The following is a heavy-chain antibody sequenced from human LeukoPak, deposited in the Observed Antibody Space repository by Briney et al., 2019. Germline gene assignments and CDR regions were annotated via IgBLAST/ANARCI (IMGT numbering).Heavy chain of an antibody. CDR3: ARDPSPNPTWLPYHWFDP. J-gene: IGHJ5*02. CDR2: IIPIFGTA. D-gene: IGHD5-12*01. Sequence: GASVKVSCKASGGTFSSYAISWVRQAPGQGLEWMGGIIPIFGTANYAQKFQGRVTITADESTSTAYMELSSLRSEDTAVYYCARDPSPNPTWLPYHWFDPWGQGTLVTVSS. CDR1: GGTFSSYA. V-gene: IGHV1-69*01.